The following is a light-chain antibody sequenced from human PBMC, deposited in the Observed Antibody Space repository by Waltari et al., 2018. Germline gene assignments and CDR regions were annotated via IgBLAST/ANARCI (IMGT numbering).Light chain of an antibody. CDR2: EVS. CDR1: SRDVGASKY. Sequence: QSALTQPPSASGSPGQSVTISCTGTSRDVGASKYVSWYQHHPGKAPKLMIYEVSKRPSGVPDRFSGSNAGNTASLTVSGLQAEDEGDYYCSSYAGGSTLGVFGGGTKLTVL. CDR3: SSYAGGSTLGV. J-gene: IGLJ3*02. V-gene: IGLV2-8*01.